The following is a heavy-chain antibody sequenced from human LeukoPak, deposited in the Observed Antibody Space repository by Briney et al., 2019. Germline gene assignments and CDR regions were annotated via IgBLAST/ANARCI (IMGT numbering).Heavy chain of an antibody. Sequence: GGSLRLSCAASGFTISSYEMSWVRQAPGKGLEWVSYITNSGETMYYADSVKGRLTISRDNAKNTLYLQMNSLRIEDTAVYYCAESPWYGYWGQGTLVTVSS. V-gene: IGHV3-48*03. J-gene: IGHJ4*02. CDR1: GFTISSYE. D-gene: IGHD6-13*01. CDR2: ITNSGETM. CDR3: AESPWYGY.